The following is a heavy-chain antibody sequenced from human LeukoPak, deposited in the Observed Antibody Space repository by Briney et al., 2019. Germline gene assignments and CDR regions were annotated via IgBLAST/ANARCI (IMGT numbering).Heavy chain of an antibody. J-gene: IGHJ4*02. Sequence: PGRSLRLSCAASGFTFSSYAMHWVRQAPGKGLEWVAFIRYDGSNKYYADSVKGRFTISRDNSKNLVYLEMNSLRAEDTAVYYCARDAPAGGKPEYFFDYWGQGTLVTVSS. CDR2: IRYDGSNK. CDR1: GFTFSSYA. V-gene: IGHV3-30*04. CDR3: ARDAPAGGKPEYFFDY.